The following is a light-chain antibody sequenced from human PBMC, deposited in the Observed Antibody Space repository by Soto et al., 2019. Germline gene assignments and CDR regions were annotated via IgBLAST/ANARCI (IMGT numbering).Light chain of an antibody. Sequence: QSVLTQPASVSGSPGQSITISCTGTSSDVGGYNYVSWYQQHPGKAPKLMIYDVSNRPSGVPNRFSGSKSGNTASLTISGLQAEDEADYYCSSYTSSSVGVFGTGTKVTVL. CDR3: SSYTSSSVGV. J-gene: IGLJ1*01. V-gene: IGLV2-14*01. CDR2: DVS. CDR1: SSDVGGYNY.